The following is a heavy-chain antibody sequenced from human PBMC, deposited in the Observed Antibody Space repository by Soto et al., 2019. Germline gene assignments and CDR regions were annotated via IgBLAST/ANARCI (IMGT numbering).Heavy chain of an antibody. CDR2: TYYRSKWYY. CDR1: GDSVSSSSDG. V-gene: IGHV6-1*01. D-gene: IGHD1-26*01. Sequence: SQTLPLTCAITGDSVSSSSDGWIWGRHAPSRGLEWLGRTYYRSKWYYEYAVSVRGRITINPDTSKNQYSLQLNSVTPEHTAVYFCARGEQYSGRIFDYWGQGTMVTVSS. J-gene: IGHJ4*01. CDR3: ARGEQYSGRIFDY.